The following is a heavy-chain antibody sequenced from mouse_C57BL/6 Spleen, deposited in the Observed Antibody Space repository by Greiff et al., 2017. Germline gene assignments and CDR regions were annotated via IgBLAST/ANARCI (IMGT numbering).Heavy chain of an antibody. CDR1: GFNIKDYY. CDR3: ARGWELSNYPWCAY. D-gene: IGHD2-5*01. CDR2: IDPEDGET. Sequence: EVKLQESGAELVKPGASVKLSCTASGFNIKDYYMHWVKQRTEQGLEWIGRIDPEDGETKYAPKFQGTATITADTSSNTAYLQLSSLTSEDTTVSYCARGWELSNYPWCAYWGQGTLVTVSA. J-gene: IGHJ3*01. V-gene: IGHV14-2*01.